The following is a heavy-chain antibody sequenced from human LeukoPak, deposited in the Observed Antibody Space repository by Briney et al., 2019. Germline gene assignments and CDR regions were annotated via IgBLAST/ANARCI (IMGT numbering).Heavy chain of an antibody. Sequence: SEILSLTCTVSGDSIINYYWSWIRQPPGKGLEWIGYIYYIGTTNYNPSLKSRVTISIDTSKNQFSLKLSSVTAADTAVYYCAREGVGSSGYYPFDYWGQGILVTVSS. V-gene: IGHV4-59*13. J-gene: IGHJ4*02. CDR1: GDSIINYY. CDR3: AREGVGSSGYYPFDY. D-gene: IGHD3-22*01. CDR2: IYYIGTT.